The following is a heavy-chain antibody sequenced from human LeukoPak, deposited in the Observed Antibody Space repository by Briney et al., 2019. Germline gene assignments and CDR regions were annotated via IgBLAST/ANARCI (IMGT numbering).Heavy chain of an antibody. CDR2: IIPIFGTA. J-gene: IGHJ6*02. CDR3: ARALYSGYDNLYYYGMDV. V-gene: IGHV1-69*13. D-gene: IGHD5-12*01. Sequence: ASVKVSCKASGYTFTSYYMHWVRQAPGQGLEWMGGIIPIFGTANYAQKFQGRVTITADESTSTAYMELSSLRSEDTAVYYCARALYSGYDNLYYYGMDVWGQGTTVTVSS. CDR1: GYTFTSYY.